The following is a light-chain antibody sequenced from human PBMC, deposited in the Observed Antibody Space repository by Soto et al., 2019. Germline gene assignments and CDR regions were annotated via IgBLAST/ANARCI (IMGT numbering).Light chain of an antibody. Sequence: IQMTHSPSTLSASVLDRVTITFRASQSISSWLAWYQQKPGKAPKVLIYDASSLERGVPSRFSGSGSGTEFTLTISSLQPDDFATYYCQQYNSYWTFGQGTKVDIK. CDR3: QQYNSYWT. CDR1: QSISSW. J-gene: IGKJ1*01. V-gene: IGKV1-5*01. CDR2: DAS.